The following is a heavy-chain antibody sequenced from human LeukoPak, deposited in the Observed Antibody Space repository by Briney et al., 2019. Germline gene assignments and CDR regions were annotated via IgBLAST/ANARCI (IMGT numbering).Heavy chain of an antibody. V-gene: IGHV6-1*01. CDR1: GDSVSSNSAA. CDR3: AREGAYWYFDL. CDR2: TYYRTKWYN. D-gene: IGHD3-16*01. Sequence: SQTLSLTCAISGDSVSSNSAALNWIRQSPPRGLEWLGRTYYRTKWYNDYAVSVNSRITINPGTSKNQFSLQLSSVTPEDTAVYYCAREGAYWYFDLWGRGTLVTVSS. J-gene: IGHJ2*01.